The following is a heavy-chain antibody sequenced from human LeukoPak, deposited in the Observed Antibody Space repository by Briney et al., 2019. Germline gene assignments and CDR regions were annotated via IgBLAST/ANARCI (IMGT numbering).Heavy chain of an antibody. Sequence: TAGSLRLSCASSGCTFSRYWMSWVRQAPGKGLELVANMKQDGSEKYYVDSVNDRFTISRDNANNSPYLQMNSLRAEDTAVYYCARGHWLDSFDYWGQGTLVTVSS. CDR1: GCTFSRYW. V-gene: IGHV3-7*01. J-gene: IGHJ4*02. CDR2: MKQDGSEK. CDR3: ARGHWLDSFDY. D-gene: IGHD6-19*01.